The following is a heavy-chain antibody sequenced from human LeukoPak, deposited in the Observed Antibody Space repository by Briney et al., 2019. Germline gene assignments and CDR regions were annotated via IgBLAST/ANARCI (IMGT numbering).Heavy chain of an antibody. Sequence: PGGSLGLSCAASGFTFSAYWMHWVRQAPGKGLVWVSRTNIDGSGTTYADSVKGRFTVSRDNAKNTLYLQMNSLRVEDTAVYYCARGSTKQDYWGQGTLVTVSS. D-gene: IGHD2-8*01. CDR2: TNIDGSGT. V-gene: IGHV3-74*01. J-gene: IGHJ4*02. CDR3: ARGSTKQDY. CDR1: GFTFSAYW.